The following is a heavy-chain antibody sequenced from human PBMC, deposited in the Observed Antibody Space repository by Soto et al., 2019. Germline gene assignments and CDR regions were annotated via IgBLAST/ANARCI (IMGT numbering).Heavy chain of an antibody. V-gene: IGHV1-69*01. CDR3: PRSQGSSTSLEIYYYYYYGMDV. Sequence: QVQLVQSGAEVKKPGSSVKVSCKASGGTFSSYAISWVRQAPGQGLEWMGGIIPISGTANYAQKFQGRVTLTADESTTTAYMELSSLRSEDTAVYYCPRSQGSSTSLEIYYYYYYGMDVWGQGTTVTVSS. J-gene: IGHJ6*02. CDR1: GGTFSSYA. D-gene: IGHD2-2*01. CDR2: IIPISGTA.